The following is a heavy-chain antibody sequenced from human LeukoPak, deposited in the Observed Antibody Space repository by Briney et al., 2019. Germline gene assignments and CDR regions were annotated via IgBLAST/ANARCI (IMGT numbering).Heavy chain of an antibody. CDR3: ARDKHNPGSAFDI. J-gene: IGHJ3*02. Sequence: GGSLKLSCAASGFTLSDYGMHWVRQAPGKGLEWVAFVRYDGSYNYYANSVKGRFTISRDNAKNSLYLQVNSLRAEDTAVYYCARDKHNPGSAFDIWGQGTMLTVSS. D-gene: IGHD5-24*01. CDR1: GFTLSDYG. V-gene: IGHV3-30*02. CDR2: VRYDGSYN.